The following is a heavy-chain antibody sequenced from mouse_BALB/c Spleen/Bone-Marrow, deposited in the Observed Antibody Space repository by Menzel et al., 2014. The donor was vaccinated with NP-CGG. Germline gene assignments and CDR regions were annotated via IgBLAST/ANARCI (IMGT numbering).Heavy chain of an antibody. CDR1: GYSFTGYN. V-gene: IGHV1-39*01. J-gene: IGHJ2*01. D-gene: IGHD2-1*01. CDR2: IDPYSGGT. CDR3: ARSWVSYFDY. Sequence: EVQLQQSGPELEKPGASVKISCKASGYSFTGYNMNWVKQSNGKSLEWIGNIDPYSGGTSYNQKFKGKATLTVDKSSSTAYMQLKSLTSEDSAVYYCARSWVSYFDYWGQGTTLTVSS.